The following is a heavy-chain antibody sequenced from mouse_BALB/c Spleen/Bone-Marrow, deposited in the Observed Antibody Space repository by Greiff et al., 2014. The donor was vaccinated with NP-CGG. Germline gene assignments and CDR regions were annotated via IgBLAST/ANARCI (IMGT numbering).Heavy chain of an antibody. J-gene: IGHJ1*01. Sequence: QVQLQQPGPELVKPGASVRISCKASGYTFTSYYIHWVKQRPGQGLEWIGWIYPGNVNTKYNEKFKGKATLTADKSSSTAYMQPSSLTSEDSAVYFCASYDGSYFDVWGAGTTVTVSS. D-gene: IGHD2-3*01. CDR2: IYPGNVNT. CDR1: GYTFTSYY. CDR3: ASYDGSYFDV. V-gene: IGHV1S56*01.